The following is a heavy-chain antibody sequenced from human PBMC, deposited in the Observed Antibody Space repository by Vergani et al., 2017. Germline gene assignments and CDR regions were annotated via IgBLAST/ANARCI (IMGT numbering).Heavy chain of an antibody. D-gene: IGHD3-22*01. CDR2: IFSNDEK. CDR1: GVSLSNARMG. V-gene: IGHV2-26*01. J-gene: IGHJ1*01. Sequence: QVTLQESGPVLVKPTETLTLTCTVSGVSLSNARMGVSWIRQPPGKALEWLAHIFSNDEKSYSTSLKSRLTISKDTSKSQVVLTMTNMDPVDTATYYCAGVYYYDSSGYPTEYFQHWGQGTLVTVSS. CDR3: AGVYYYDSSGYPTEYFQH.